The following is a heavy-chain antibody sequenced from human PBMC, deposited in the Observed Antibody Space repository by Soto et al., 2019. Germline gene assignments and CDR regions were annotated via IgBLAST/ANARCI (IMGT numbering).Heavy chain of an antibody. Sequence: SETLSLTCSVSGGSIRSSHTSTYWTWIRQPPWKGLELIAYIYHNGNTAYNPSLKSRITISVDSSKNQFSLKMNSVTAADTAVYYCARGLVIVATITIVFRADWFDPWGQGTLVTVSS. J-gene: IGHJ5*02. CDR3: ARGLVIVATITIVFRADWFDP. D-gene: IGHD5-12*01. CDR1: GGSIRSSHTSTY. CDR2: IYHNGNT. V-gene: IGHV4-61*01.